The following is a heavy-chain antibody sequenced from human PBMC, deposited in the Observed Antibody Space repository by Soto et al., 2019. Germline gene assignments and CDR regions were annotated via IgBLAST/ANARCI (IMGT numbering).Heavy chain of an antibody. CDR2: IKHNGST. V-gene: IGHV4-34*01. Sequence: SETLSLTCAVYGASFSAYYWNWIRQPPGKGLEWIGEIKHNGSTNYNPSLRGRVTISIDTSRNQFSLKLSSVTAADTAVYYCARGWDRIKGVCYSAVDYWGQGTLVTVSS. CDR1: GASFSAYY. J-gene: IGHJ4*02. CDR3: ARGWDRIKGVCYSAVDY. D-gene: IGHD2-8*01.